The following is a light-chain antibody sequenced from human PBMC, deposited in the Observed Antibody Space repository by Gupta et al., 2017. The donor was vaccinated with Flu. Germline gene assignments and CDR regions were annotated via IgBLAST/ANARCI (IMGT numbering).Light chain of an antibody. V-gene: IGLV1-51*01. CDR3: VTWDDSLGGFNLG. Sequence: QSVLTQPPSVSSAPGRKVTISCSGSRSNIGSHYVSWYLQLPGTATKVLIYDNNKRPSGIPNRFSGSKSGTSATLGITGLQTGDEADYYCVTWDDSLGGFNLGFGGGTHLTVL. J-gene: IGLJ3*02. CDR2: DNN. CDR1: RSNIGSHY.